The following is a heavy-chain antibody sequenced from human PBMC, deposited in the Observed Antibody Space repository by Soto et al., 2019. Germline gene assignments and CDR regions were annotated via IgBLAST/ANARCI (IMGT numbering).Heavy chain of an antibody. Sequence: EVQLVESGGGLVQPGGSLRLSCAASGFTFSGSWMHWVHQAPGKGLVWVSRINGDGSDTSYADFVKGRFTISRDDAKNTLFLQMNGLRAEDTAVYYCARGIFGSGTANDYWGQGTLVIVSS. CDR2: INGDGSDT. J-gene: IGHJ4*02. CDR1: GFTFSGSW. CDR3: ARGIFGSGTANDY. V-gene: IGHV3-74*01. D-gene: IGHD3-10*01.